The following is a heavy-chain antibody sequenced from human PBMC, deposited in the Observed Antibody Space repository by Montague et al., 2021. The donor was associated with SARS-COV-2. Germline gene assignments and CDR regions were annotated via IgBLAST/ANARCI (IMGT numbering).Heavy chain of an antibody. CDR2: IYYSGST. Sequence: SETLSLTCTVSGGSVSSGSYYWSWIRQPPGKGLEWIGYIYYSGSTNYNPSLKSRVTISVDTSKNQFSLKLSSVSVADAAVYYCARARDGFDYWGQGALVTVSS. CDR1: GGSVSSGSYY. J-gene: IGHJ4*02. CDR3: ARARDGFDY. V-gene: IGHV4-61*01.